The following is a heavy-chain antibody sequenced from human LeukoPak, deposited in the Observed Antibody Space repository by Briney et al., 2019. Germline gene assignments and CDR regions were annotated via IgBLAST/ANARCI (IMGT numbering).Heavy chain of an antibody. V-gene: IGHV4-59*12. CDR2: IYYSGST. D-gene: IGHD3-10*01. CDR1: GGSISSYY. CDR3: ARSYYYGSGSYYKLFWFDP. Sequence: SETLSLNCTVSGGSISSYYWSWIRQPPGKGLEWIGYIYYSGSTNYNPSLKSRVTISVDTSKNQFSLKLSSVTAADTAVYYCARSYYYGSGSYYKLFWFDPWGQGTLVTVSS. J-gene: IGHJ5*02.